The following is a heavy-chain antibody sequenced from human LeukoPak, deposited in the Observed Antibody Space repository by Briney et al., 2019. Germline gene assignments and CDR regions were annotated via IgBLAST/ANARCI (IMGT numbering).Heavy chain of an antibody. D-gene: IGHD3-16*01. J-gene: IGHJ5*02. V-gene: IGHV4-61*05. Sequence: SETLSLTSTVSGGSISSSSYYWGWIRQPPGKGLEWIGYIYYSGSTNYNPSLKSRVTISVDTSKNQFSLKLSSVTAADTAVYYCARHRRGGNWFDPWGQGTLVTVSS. CDR2: IYYSGST. CDR3: ARHRRGGNWFDP. CDR1: GGSISSSSYY.